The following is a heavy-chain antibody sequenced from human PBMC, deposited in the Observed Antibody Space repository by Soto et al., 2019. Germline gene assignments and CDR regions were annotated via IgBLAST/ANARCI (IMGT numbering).Heavy chain of an antibody. CDR2: IYWNDDN. J-gene: IGHJ1*01. V-gene: IGHV2-5*01. D-gene: IGHD3-22*01. CDR1: GFSLITSGLR. CDR3: APTTLKYYYDSSGLSSRYFQH. Sequence: SGSTLVKPTQTLTLTCTFLGFSLITSGLRVGPLRYPLGNALEGLALIYWNDDNRYSPSLKSMLTITKDTYKNQVVLTMNNMDPVDTATYYCAPTTLKYYYDSSGLSSRYFQHWGQGTLVTVSS.